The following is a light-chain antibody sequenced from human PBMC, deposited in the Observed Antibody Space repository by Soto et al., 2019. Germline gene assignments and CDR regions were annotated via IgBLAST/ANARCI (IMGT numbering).Light chain of an antibody. J-gene: IGKJ1*01. CDR3: LQHYNYPQT. CDR1: QGIRTD. Sequence: DIQMTQSPSSLSASVGDRVTITCRASQGIRTDLVWYQQKPGKAPKRLIYGASSLQSGVPSRFSGSGSGTEFTRTVSSLQPEDFATYYCLQHYNYPQTFGPGTTVEIK. CDR2: GAS. V-gene: IGKV1-17*01.